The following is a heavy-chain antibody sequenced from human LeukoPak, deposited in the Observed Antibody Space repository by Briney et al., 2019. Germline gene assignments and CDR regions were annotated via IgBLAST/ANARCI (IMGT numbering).Heavy chain of an antibody. D-gene: IGHD3-22*01. J-gene: IGHJ4*02. CDR3: ARDGSGLDY. V-gene: IGHV3-23*01. CDR2: LSGSDGSA. Sequence: GGSLRLSCAASGFIFSNYAMSWVRQVPGKGLEWVSTLSGSDGSAYYADSVKGRFTISRDNSKNTLYLQMNSLRAEDTAVYYCARDGSGLDYWGQGTLVTVSS. CDR1: GFIFSNYA.